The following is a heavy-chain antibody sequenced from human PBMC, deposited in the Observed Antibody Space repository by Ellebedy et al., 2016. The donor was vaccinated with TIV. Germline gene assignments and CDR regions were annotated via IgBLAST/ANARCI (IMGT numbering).Heavy chain of an antibody. CDR1: GYTFTDYH. V-gene: IGHV1-2*02. CDR3: ASGTFSSLSPFDY. D-gene: IGHD2-2*01. Sequence: AASVKVSCKTSGYTFTDYHMHWMRQAPGQGLEWMGWIYPSSGDTSYAQTFQGRVTMTRDTSISTGYMELNRLTSDDTATYYCASGTFSSLSPFDYWGQGTEVAVSS. J-gene: IGHJ4*02. CDR2: IYPSSGDT.